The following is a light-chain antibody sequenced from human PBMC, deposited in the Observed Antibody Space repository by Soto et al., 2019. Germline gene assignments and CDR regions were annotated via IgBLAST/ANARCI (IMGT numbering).Light chain of an antibody. Sequence: EIVLTQSPATLSSFPGDRVTLSCGASQYINTRLAWYQHRPGQAPRLLIYQTSIRAAGIPARFSASGSGTDFTLTLSDVQPEDFALYYCHQRQSWPRTFGQGTKGDI. CDR2: QTS. V-gene: IGKV3-11*01. CDR3: HQRQSWPRT. J-gene: IGKJ1*01. CDR1: QYINTR.